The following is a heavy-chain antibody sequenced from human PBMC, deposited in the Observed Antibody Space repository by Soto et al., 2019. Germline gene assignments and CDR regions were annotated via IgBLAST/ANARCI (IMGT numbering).Heavy chain of an antibody. CDR1: GGSFSGYY. V-gene: IGHV4-34*01. D-gene: IGHD3-9*01. J-gene: IGHJ2*01. CDR3: ARESHDILTGPPWVWYFDL. Sequence: QVQLQQWGAGPLRPLETLSLTCGVSGGSFSGYYWAWIRQSPGKGLEWIGEINDRGAITYNPSLKSRVSISVDTSKNHYSLNLRSVTAADTAVYSCARESHDILTGPPWVWYFDLWGRGTLVTVSS. CDR2: INDRGAI.